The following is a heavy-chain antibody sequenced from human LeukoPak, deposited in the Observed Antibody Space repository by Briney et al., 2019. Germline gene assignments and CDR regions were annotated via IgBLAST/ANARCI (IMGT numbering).Heavy chain of an antibody. V-gene: IGHV1-2*02. D-gene: IGHD6-13*01. CDR1: GYTFTGYY. CDR3: ARVSRWQLVYYYGMDV. J-gene: IGHJ6*02. CDR2: INPNSGGT. Sequence: GASVKVSCKASGYTFTGYYMHWVRQAPGQGLEWMGWINPNSGGTNYAQKFQGRVTMTRDTSISTAYMELSRLRSDDTAVYYCARVSRWQLVYYYGMDVWGQGTTVTVSS.